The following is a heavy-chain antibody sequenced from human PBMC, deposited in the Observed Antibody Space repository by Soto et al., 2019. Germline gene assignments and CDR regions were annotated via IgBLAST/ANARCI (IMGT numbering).Heavy chain of an antibody. CDR1: GGSISSAAYY. J-gene: IGHJ4*02. V-gene: IGHV4-31*03. CDR3: GREYSYGSNFFDC. D-gene: IGHD2-15*01. Sequence: QVQLQESGPGLVKPSQTLSLSCTVSGGSISSAAYYWSWIRQHPGKGLEWIGYISHSGSTYYTPSLKSRVIISADTSKNRFSRNLTSVTAADTAVYYCGREYSYGSNFFDCWGQGALVTVSS. CDR2: ISHSGST.